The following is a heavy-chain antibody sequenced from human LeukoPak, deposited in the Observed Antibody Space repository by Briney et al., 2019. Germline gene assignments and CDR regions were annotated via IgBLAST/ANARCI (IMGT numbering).Heavy chain of an antibody. Sequence: GGSLRLSCAASGFTFSSYGMHWVRQAPGKGLEWVSAISSSGVSTYYADSVKGRFTVSRDNSKNTLYLQMNSLRTEDTALYYCAKEVITLVYDFWGQGTLVTVSS. D-gene: IGHD3-16*01. J-gene: IGHJ4*02. CDR3: AKEVITLVYDF. CDR1: GFTFSSYG. CDR2: ISSSGVST. V-gene: IGHV3-23*01.